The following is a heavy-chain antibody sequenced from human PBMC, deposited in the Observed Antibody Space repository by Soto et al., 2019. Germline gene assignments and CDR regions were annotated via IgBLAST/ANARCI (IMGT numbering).Heavy chain of an antibody. CDR2: ISGSGDNI. Sequence: QVHLVESGGGVVKPAGSLRLSCAASGFTFSDYFMSWIRQAPGKGLEWVSFISGSGDNIKYADSVKGRFTISRDNAKNSRYLQMNSLRDEDTAVYYCVRDSARIVVVPRVDGDNWFDPWGQGTLVTVSS. CDR1: GFTFSDYF. CDR3: VRDSARIVVVPRVDGDNWFDP. D-gene: IGHD2-2*01. V-gene: IGHV3-11*04. J-gene: IGHJ5*02.